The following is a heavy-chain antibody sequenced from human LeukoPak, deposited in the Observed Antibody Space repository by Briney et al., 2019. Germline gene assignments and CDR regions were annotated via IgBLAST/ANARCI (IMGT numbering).Heavy chain of an antibody. J-gene: IGHJ5*02. CDR3: ARDRGYCSSTSCYHWFDP. CDR1: GYTVTGYY. Sequence: GASVKVSCKASGYTVTGYYMHWVRQAPGQGLEWMGWINPNSGGTNYAQKFQGRVTMTRDMSISTAYMELSRLRSDDTAVYYCARDRGYCSSTSCYHWFDPWGQGTLVTVSS. D-gene: IGHD2-2*01. CDR2: INPNSGGT. V-gene: IGHV1-2*02.